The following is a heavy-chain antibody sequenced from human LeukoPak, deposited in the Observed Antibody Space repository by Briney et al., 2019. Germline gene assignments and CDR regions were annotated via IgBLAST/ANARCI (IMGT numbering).Heavy chain of an antibody. CDR1: GYTLTELS. CDR3: ATNKFGYSSSRLLFDI. CDR2: LDPEDGET. J-gene: IGHJ3*02. D-gene: IGHD6-13*01. V-gene: IGHV1-24*01. Sequence: ASVKVSCKVSGYTLTELSMHWVRQAPGKGLEWMGGLDPEDGETIYAQKFQGRVTMTEDTSTDTAYMELSSLRSEDTAVYYCATNKFGYSSSRLLFDIWGRGTMVTVSS.